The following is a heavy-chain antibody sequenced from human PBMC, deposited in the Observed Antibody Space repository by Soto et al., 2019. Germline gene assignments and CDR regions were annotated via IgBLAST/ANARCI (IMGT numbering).Heavy chain of an antibody. Sequence: VQLVESGGGVVQPGRSLRLSCAASGFTFSDYAMHWVRQAPGKGLEWVAVVSHDGRNTHYADSVKARFTISRDRSKNTVSLETTSLRAEDTSVYYCVKGGRHWLVTSDFNYWGRGAVVTVSS. CDR3: VKGGRHWLVTSDFNY. J-gene: IGHJ4*02. V-gene: IGHV3-30*18. CDR1: GFTFSDYA. CDR2: VSHDGRNT. D-gene: IGHD6-19*01.